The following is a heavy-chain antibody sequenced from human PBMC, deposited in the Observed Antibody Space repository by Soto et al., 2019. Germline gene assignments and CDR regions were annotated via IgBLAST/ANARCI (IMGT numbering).Heavy chain of an antibody. V-gene: IGHV3-30*18. CDR2: ISYDGSNK. D-gene: IGHD3-22*01. CDR3: AKDLSTVLVITIVDY. J-gene: IGHJ4*02. CDR1: GFTFSSYG. Sequence: GGSLRLSCAASGFTFSSYGMHWVRQAPGKGLEWVAVISYDGSNKYYADSVKGRFTISRDNSKNTLYLQMNSLRAEDTAVYYCAKDLSTVLVITIVDYWGQGTLVTFSS.